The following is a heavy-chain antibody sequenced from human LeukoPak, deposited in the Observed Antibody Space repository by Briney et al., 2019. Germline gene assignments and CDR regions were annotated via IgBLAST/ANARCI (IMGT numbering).Heavy chain of an antibody. J-gene: IGHJ4*02. CDR2: ISSGGSSI. D-gene: IGHD2-15*01. Sequence: GGSLRLSCVVSGFTFNRCWMNWVRQAPGKGLEWVSYISSGGSSIYYTDSVKGRFTISRDNAKNSLYLQMNSLRAEDTAVYYCAREYCSGGSCYDALDYWGQGTLVTVSS. CDR3: AREYCSGGSCYDALDY. V-gene: IGHV3-48*01. CDR1: GFTFNRCW.